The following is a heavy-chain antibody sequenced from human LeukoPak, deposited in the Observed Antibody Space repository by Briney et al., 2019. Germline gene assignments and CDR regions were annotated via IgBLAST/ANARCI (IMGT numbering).Heavy chain of an antibody. D-gene: IGHD3-10*01. Sequence: SETLSLTCAVYGGSFSGYYWSWIRQPPGKGLEWIGEINHSGSTNYNPSLKSRVTISVDTSKNQYSLKLSSVTAADTAVYYCARGRITMVRGGVPYFDYWGQGTLVTVSS. CDR2: INHSGST. V-gene: IGHV4-34*01. J-gene: IGHJ4*02. CDR1: GGSFSGYY. CDR3: ARGRITMVRGGVPYFDY.